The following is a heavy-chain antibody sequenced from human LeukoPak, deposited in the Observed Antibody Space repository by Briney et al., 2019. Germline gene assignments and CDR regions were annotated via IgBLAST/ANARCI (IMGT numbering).Heavy chain of an antibody. CDR3: AKDILRQRGLFDY. CDR1: GFTFSSYA. J-gene: IGHJ4*02. V-gene: IGHV3-23*01. D-gene: IGHD6-25*01. Sequence: PGGSLRLSCAASGFTFSSYAMNWVRQAPGKGLEWVSVISDSGGNTYYADSVKGRFTISRDNSKNTLYLQMNRLRAEDTAVYYCAKDILRQRGLFDYWGQGTLVTVSS. CDR2: ISDSGGNT.